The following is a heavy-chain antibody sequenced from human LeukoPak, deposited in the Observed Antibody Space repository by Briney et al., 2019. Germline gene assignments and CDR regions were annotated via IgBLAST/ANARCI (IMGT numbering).Heavy chain of an antibody. CDR3: AKVLSLRHFDWILYIDH. CDR2: LSGIGDRT. D-gene: IGHD3-9*01. CDR1: GVTFSMYA. Sequence: GGALRLSCAASGVTFSMYAMSWGREGPGKGVGWVSNLSGIGDRTYYAESVKGGFTISRDNSKTTLYLQMNSLRAEDTAVYYCAKVLSLRHFDWILYIDHWGQGTLVTVSS. J-gene: IGHJ4*02. V-gene: IGHV3-23*01.